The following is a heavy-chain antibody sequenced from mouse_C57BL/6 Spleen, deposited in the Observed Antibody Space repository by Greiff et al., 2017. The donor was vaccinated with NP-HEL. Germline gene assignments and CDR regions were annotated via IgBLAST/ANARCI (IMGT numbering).Heavy chain of an antibody. D-gene: IGHD1-1*01. CDR3: AREGTTVVARDWYFDV. J-gene: IGHJ1*03. CDR2: IYPGSGST. CDR1: GYTFTSYW. Sequence: QVQLQQPGAELVKPGASVKMSCKASGYTFTSYWITWVKQRPGQGLEWIGDIYPGSGSTNYNEKFKSKATLNVDTSSSTASMQLCSLTSEDSAVYYGAREGTTVVARDWYFDVWGTGTTVTASS. V-gene: IGHV1-55*01.